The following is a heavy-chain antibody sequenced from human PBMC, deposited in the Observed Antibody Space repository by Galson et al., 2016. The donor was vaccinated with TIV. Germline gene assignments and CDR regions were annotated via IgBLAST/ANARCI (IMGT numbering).Heavy chain of an antibody. V-gene: IGHV5-51*01. CDR3: ARRGREETNEGGLDV. Sequence: QSGAEVKKPGESLKISCKGSGYSFTGSWIDWVRQVPGKGLEWMGVIYPGDSDTKYSPAFHGHVTISVDTSISTAFLEWSSLKASDTAIYYCARRGREETNEGGLDVGDQGTTVTVSS. CDR2: IYPGDSDT. J-gene: IGHJ6*02. D-gene: IGHD1-1*01. CDR1: GYSFTGSW.